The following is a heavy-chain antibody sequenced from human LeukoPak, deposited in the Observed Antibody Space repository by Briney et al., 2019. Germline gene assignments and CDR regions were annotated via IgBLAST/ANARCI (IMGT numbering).Heavy chain of an antibody. CDR3: AREGVVRGANWFDP. CDR1: GGSVSSGSYY. Sequence: SETLSLTCTVSGGSVSSGSYYWSWLRQPPGTGLEWIGYIYYSGSTNYNPSLKSRVTISVDTSKNQFSLKLSSVTAADTAVYYCAREGVVRGANWFDPWGQGTLVTVSS. CDR2: IYYSGST. J-gene: IGHJ5*02. V-gene: IGHV4-61*01. D-gene: IGHD3-10*01.